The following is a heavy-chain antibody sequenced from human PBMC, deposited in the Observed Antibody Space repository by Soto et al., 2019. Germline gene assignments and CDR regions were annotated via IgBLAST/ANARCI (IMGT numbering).Heavy chain of an antibody. CDR2: IYYSGST. CDR1: GGSISSSSYY. Sequence: SETLSLTCTVSGGSISSSSYYWGWIRQPPGKGLEWIGSIYYSGSTYYNPSLKSRVTISVDMSKNQFSLKLSSVTAADTAVYYCARHELVVAATWGYNWFDPWGQGTLVTVSS. CDR3: ARHELVVAATWGYNWFDP. V-gene: IGHV4-39*01. J-gene: IGHJ5*02. D-gene: IGHD2-15*01.